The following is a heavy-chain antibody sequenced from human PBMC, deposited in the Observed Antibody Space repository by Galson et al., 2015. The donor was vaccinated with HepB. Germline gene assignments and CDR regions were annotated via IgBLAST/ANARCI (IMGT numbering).Heavy chain of an antibody. CDR2: INHSGST. D-gene: IGHD6-13*01. Sequence: ETLSLTCAVYGGSFSGYYWSWVRQPPGKGLEWIGEINHSGSTNYNPSLKSRVTISVDTSKNQFSLKLSSVTAADTAVYYCAGSIAAAGWFDPWGQGTLVTVSS. J-gene: IGHJ5*02. V-gene: IGHV4-34*01. CDR1: GGSFSGYY. CDR3: AGSIAAAGWFDP.